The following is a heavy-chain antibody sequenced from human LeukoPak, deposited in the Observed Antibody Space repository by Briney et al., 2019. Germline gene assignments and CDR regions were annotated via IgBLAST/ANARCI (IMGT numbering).Heavy chain of an antibody. CDR2: ISSSSSYI. V-gene: IGHV3-21*01. CDR1: GFTFSSYS. Sequence: GGSLRPSCAASGFTFSSYSMNWVRQAPGKGLEWVSSISSSSSYIYYADSVKGRFTISRDNAKNSLYLQMNSLRAEDTAVYYCARDPYGGNAGLGAFDIWGQGTMVIVSS. J-gene: IGHJ3*02. D-gene: IGHD4-23*01. CDR3: ARDPYGGNAGLGAFDI.